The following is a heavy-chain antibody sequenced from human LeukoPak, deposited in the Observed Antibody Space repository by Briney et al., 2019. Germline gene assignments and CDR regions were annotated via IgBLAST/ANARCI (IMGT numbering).Heavy chain of an antibody. D-gene: IGHD3-22*01. J-gene: IGHJ4*02. V-gene: IGHV3-20*04. CDR3: AKGARSSSGYTTD. CDR2: INWNGGST. CDR1: GFTFDDYG. Sequence: GGSLRLSCAASGFTFDDYGMSWVRQAPGKGLEWVSGINWNGGSTGYADSVKGRFTISRDNAKNSLFLQMNSLKTEDTAFYYCAKGARSSSGYTTDWGQGILVTVSS.